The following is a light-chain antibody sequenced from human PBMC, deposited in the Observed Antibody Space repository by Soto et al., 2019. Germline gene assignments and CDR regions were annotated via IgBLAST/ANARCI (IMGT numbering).Light chain of an antibody. CDR1: SSDVGGYNF. J-gene: IGLJ2*01. CDR3: SSYAGRYSVV. Sequence: QSALTQPRSVSGSPGQSVTLSCTGTSSDVGGYNFVSWYQQHPGKAPKVMIYDVSQRPSGVPDRFSGSKSGNTASLTISGLQAEDEADYYCSSYAGRYSVVFGGGTKLTVL. CDR2: DVS. V-gene: IGLV2-11*01.